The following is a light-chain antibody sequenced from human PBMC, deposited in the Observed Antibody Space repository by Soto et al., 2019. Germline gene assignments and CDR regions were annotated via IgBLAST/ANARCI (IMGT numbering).Light chain of an antibody. CDR1: QSISSW. CDR3: QQAASFPIT. CDR2: DAS. J-gene: IGKJ5*01. V-gene: IGKV1-5*01. Sequence: DIQMTQSPSTLSASVGYRFTITCRASQSISSWLAWYQQKPGKAPKLLIYDASSLESGVPSRFSGSGSGTEFTLTINSLQPEDFATYYCQQAASFPITFGQGTRREIK.